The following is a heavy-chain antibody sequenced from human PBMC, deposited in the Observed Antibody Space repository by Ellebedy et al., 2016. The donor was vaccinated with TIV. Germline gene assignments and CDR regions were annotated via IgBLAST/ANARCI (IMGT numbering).Heavy chain of an antibody. D-gene: IGHD3-22*01. CDR2: ITGSGDKT. CDR3: ARSAGDSSGWFVS. J-gene: IGHJ5*01. V-gene: IGHV3-23*01. Sequence: GESLKISCAASGFRFAGHAMSWVRQAQGKGLEWVSSITGSGDKTYYRKSVRGRFPISRDNSRDTLYLDMNILRGEDTGVYFCARSAGDSSGWFVSWGQGTVVIVSS. CDR1: GFRFAGHA.